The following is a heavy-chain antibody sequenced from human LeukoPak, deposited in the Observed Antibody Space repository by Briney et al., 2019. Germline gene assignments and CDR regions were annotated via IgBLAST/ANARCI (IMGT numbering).Heavy chain of an antibody. CDR3: ARVVTIELSVDY. Sequence: PSQTLSLTCAVSGGSISSGGYSWSWIRQPPGKGLEWIGYIYHSGSTYYNPSLKSRVTISVDRSKNQFSLKLSSVTAADTAVYYCARVVTIELSVDYWGQGTLVTVSS. CDR1: GGSISSGGYS. CDR2: IYHSGST. D-gene: IGHD4-17*01. V-gene: IGHV4-30-2*01. J-gene: IGHJ4*02.